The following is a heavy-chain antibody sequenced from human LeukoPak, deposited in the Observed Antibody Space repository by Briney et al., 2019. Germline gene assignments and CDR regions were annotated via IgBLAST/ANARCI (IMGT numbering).Heavy chain of an antibody. V-gene: IGHV3-7*01. CDR1: GFTFSSNR. CDR3: GKEGEGSQPM. J-gene: IGHJ2*01. Sequence: GGSLRLSCAASGFTFSSNRMSWVRQAPRQGLGWVANIKQDGSEKYYVDSVKSRFTISRDDATNSLYLQINSPRADDTAVYYCGKEGEGSQPMWGGGTLVSVSS. D-gene: IGHD1-14*01. CDR2: IKQDGSEK.